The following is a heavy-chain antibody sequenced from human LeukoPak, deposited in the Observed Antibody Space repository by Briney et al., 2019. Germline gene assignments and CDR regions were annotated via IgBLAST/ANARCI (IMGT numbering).Heavy chain of an antibody. CDR1: GYTFTIYG. Sequence: ASVKVSCKPSGYTFTIYGISWVRQAPGQGLERMGWISAYNGNTNYAQKLQGRVTMTTDTSTSTAYMELRSLRSDDTAVYYCARVYGSGSHFDYWGQGTLVTVSS. J-gene: IGHJ4*02. V-gene: IGHV1-18*01. CDR3: ARVYGSGSHFDY. CDR2: ISAYNGNT. D-gene: IGHD3-10*01.